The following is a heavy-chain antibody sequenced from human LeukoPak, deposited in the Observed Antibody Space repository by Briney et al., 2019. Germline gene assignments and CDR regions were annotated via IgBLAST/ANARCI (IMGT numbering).Heavy chain of an antibody. Sequence: PGGSLRLSCAASGITVSSNYMSWVRQAPGKGLERVSVIYSGGSTYYADSVKGRFTISRGNSENTLYLQMNSLRAEDTAEYYCARGVSSSGWYSSLDPWGQGTLVTVSS. V-gene: IGHV3-53*01. CDR1: GITVSSNY. CDR2: IYSGGST. CDR3: ARGVSSSGWYSSLDP. J-gene: IGHJ5*02. D-gene: IGHD6-19*01.